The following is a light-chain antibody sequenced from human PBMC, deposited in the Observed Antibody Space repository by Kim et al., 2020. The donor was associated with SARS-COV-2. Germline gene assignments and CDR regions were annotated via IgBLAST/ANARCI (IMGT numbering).Light chain of an antibody. J-gene: IGKJ2*01. CDR3: QQSYGIPYT. Sequence: SASVGDRVNITCRASRSISNYLDWFQQKPGKAPRLLIYGTSSLQSGVPSRFTGSGSGTEFTLTINSLQPDDFATYYCQQSYGIPYTFGQGTKLEI. CDR2: GTS. V-gene: IGKV1-39*01. CDR1: RSISNY.